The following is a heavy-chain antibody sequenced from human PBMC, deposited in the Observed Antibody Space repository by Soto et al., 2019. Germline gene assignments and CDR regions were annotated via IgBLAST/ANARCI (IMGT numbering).Heavy chain of an antibody. CDR1: GYTFTDYY. D-gene: IGHD2-15*01. CDR3: ARDLVVAVNSSYYYYGMDV. CDR2: INPNSGGT. Sequence: ASVKVSCKASGYTFTDYYMHWVRQAPGQGLEWMGWINPNSGGTNYAQKFQGWVTMTRDTSISTAYMELSRLRSDDTAVYYCARDLVVAVNSSYYYYGMDVWGQGTTVTVSS. J-gene: IGHJ6*02. V-gene: IGHV1-2*04.